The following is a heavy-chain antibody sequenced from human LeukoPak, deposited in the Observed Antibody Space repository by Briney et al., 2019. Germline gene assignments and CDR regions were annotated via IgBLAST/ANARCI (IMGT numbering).Heavy chain of an antibody. CDR3: ARFSMGGGIYYDSSGYYEDFDY. Sequence: PGGSLRLSCVASGFSLSSYPLSWVRQAPGKGLEWVAVIWYDGSNKYYADSVKGRFTISRDNSKNTLYLQMNSLRAEDTAVYYCARFSMGGGIYYDSSGYYEDFDYWGQGTLVTVSS. V-gene: IGHV3-33*08. CDR1: GFSLSSYP. J-gene: IGHJ4*02. CDR2: IWYDGSNK. D-gene: IGHD3-22*01.